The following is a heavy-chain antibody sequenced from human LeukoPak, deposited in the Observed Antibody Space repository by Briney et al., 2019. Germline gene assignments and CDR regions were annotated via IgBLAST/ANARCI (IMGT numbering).Heavy chain of an antibody. Sequence: GGSLRLSCAASGFTFSGYSMNWVRQAPGRGLEWVSSISSTSTYIDYADSVKGRFTISRDNAKNSLFLQMNSLRDEDTALYHCARVYYFDSSGYHYDQNYYYYFMDVWGKGTTVTISS. CDR3: ARVYYFDSSGYHYDQNYYYYFMDV. D-gene: IGHD3-22*01. V-gene: IGHV3-21*04. CDR1: GFTFSGYS. J-gene: IGHJ6*03. CDR2: ISSTSTYI.